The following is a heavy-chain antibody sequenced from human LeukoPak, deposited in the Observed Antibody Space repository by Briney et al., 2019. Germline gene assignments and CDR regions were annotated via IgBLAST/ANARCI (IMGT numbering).Heavy chain of an antibody. CDR1: GFTFDDYA. V-gene: IGHV3-9*01. D-gene: IGHD4-11*01. CDR2: ISWNSGSI. CDR3: ARGSQDYSNYVGWENWFDP. Sequence: SGGSLRLSCAASGFTFDDYAMHWVRQAPGKGLEWVSGISWNSGSIGYADSVKGRFTISRDNAKNSLYLQMNSLRAEDTAVYYCARGSQDYSNYVGWENWFDPWGQGTLVTVSS. J-gene: IGHJ5*02.